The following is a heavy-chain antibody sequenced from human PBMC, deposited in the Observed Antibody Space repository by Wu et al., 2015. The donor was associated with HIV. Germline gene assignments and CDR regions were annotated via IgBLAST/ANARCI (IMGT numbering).Heavy chain of an antibody. V-gene: IGHV1-8*01. D-gene: IGHD6-13*01. Sequence: QVQLVQSGAEVKQPGASVKVSCKASGYTFTSYDINWVRQVTGQGLEWMGWMNPNSGNTGYAQNFQGRVTMTRNTSISTAYMDLSSLTSEDTAVYFCTRVIHRRITTAGPDYYYYAMDVWGQGTT. J-gene: IGHJ6*02. CDR3: TRVIHRRITTAGPDYYYYAMDV. CDR1: GYTFTSYD. CDR2: MNPNSGNT.